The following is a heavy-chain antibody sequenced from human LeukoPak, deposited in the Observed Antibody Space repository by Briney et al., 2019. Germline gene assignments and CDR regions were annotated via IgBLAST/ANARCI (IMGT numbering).Heavy chain of an antibody. Sequence: PSETLSLTCAVYGGSFSGYYWSWIRQPPGKGLEWIGEINHSGSTNYNPSLKSRVTISVDTSKNQFSLKLSSVTAADTAVYYCARTRGITISRFDPWGQGTLVTVSS. CDR2: INHSGST. CDR3: ARTRGITISRFDP. J-gene: IGHJ5*02. D-gene: IGHD3-3*01. V-gene: IGHV4-34*01. CDR1: GGSFSGYY.